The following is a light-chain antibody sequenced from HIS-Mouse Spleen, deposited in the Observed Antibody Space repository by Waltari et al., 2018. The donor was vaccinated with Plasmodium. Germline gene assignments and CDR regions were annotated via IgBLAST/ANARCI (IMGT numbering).Light chain of an antibody. CDR3: MQGTHWPST. V-gene: IGKV2-30*01. Sequence: DAVMTQSPLSLPVTLGQPASIPCRSSQSLVYSDGNTYLTWFQQRPGQSPRRLIYKVSNRDSGVPDRFSGSGSGTDFTLKISRVEAEDVGVYYCMQGTHWPSTFGQGTRLEIK. J-gene: IGKJ5*01. CDR2: KVS. CDR1: QSLVYSDGNTY.